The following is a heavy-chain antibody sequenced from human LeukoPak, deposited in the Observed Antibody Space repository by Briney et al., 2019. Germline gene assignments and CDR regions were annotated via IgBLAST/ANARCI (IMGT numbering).Heavy chain of an antibody. CDR3: ARPWGSSSLNAFDI. D-gene: IGHD6-6*01. CDR1: GYTFTSYD. V-gene: IGHV1-8*01. Sequence: ASVKVSCKASGYTFTSYDINWVRQATGQGLEWVGWMNPNSGNTGYAQKFQGRVTMTRNTSISTAYMELSSLRSEDTAVYYCARPWGSSSLNAFDIWGQGTMVTVSS. CDR2: MNPNSGNT. J-gene: IGHJ3*02.